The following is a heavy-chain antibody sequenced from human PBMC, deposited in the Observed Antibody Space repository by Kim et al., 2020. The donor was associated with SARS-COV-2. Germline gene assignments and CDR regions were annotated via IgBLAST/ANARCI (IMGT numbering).Heavy chain of an antibody. J-gene: IGHJ6*03. V-gene: IGHV3-33*01. CDR3: ARDPMFRGVGGLYYYYYYMDV. Sequence: GGSLRLSCAASGFTFSSYGMHWVRQAPGKGLEWVAVIWYDGSNKYYADSVKDRFTISRDNSKNTLYLQMNSLRAEDTAVYYCARDPMFRGVGGLYYYYYYMDVWGKGTTVTVSS. CDR2: IWYDGSNK. D-gene: IGHD3-10*01. CDR1: GFTFSSYG.